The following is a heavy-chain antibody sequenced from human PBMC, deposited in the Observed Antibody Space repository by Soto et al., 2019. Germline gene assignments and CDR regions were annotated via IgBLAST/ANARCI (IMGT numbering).Heavy chain of an antibody. J-gene: IGHJ6*02. D-gene: IGHD6-19*01. V-gene: IGHV1-18*01. CDR1: GYTFSNYG. CDR2: ISGYNGNT. CDR3: SRFIMVGGWFDPNYYHGMDV. Sequence: ASVKVSCKTSGYTFSNYGINWVRQAPGQGLEWMGWISGYNGNTNYAQTVQDRVTMTTDTSTGTVYMELRSLKSDDTAIYYCSRFIMVGGWFDPNYYHGMDVWGQGTTVTVSS.